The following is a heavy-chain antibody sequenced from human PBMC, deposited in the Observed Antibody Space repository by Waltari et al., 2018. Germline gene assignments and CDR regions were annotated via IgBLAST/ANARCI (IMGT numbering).Heavy chain of an antibody. J-gene: IGHJ4*02. CDR2: KKQDGSET. Sequence: EVQLVESGGGLVQPGGSLRLSCEASEITFSDYWMNWVRQAPGKGLEWVANKKQDGSETRYVASVKGRFTIPRDNAHNSVYLQMDILGPEDTAVYCCAAGRGWLIDYWGQGILVTVSS. V-gene: IGHV3-7*01. D-gene: IGHD6-19*01. CDR3: AAGRGWLIDY. CDR1: EITFSDYW.